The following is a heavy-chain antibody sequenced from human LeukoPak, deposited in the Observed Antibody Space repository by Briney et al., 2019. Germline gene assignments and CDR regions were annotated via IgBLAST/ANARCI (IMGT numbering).Heavy chain of an antibody. J-gene: IGHJ6*02. V-gene: IGHV3-30-3*01. CDR2: ISYDGSNK. CDR3: ARGAITIFGVVYYYGLDV. Sequence: GKSLRLSCAASGFTFSGYPIHWVRQAPGKGLEWVAVISYDGSNKYYADSVKGRFSISRDNAKNTLYLQMNSLRAEDTAVYYCARGAITIFGVVYYYGLDVWGQGTTVTVSS. D-gene: IGHD3-3*01. CDR1: GFTFSGYP.